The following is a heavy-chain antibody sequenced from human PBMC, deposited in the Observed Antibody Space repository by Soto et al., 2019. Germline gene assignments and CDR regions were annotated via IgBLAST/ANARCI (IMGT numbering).Heavy chain of an antibody. Sequence: ASVKVSCKGAGYTFSNYYMHWVRQAPGQGLEWMGIINPSGDSTSYAQEFQGRVTMTRETSTSTLYMELSRLRSEDTAVYYCARATRSGSPHFDHWGQGTLVTVSS. CDR1: GYTFSNYY. J-gene: IGHJ4*02. D-gene: IGHD5-12*01. CDR2: INPSGDST. CDR3: ARATRSGSPHFDH. V-gene: IGHV1-46*01.